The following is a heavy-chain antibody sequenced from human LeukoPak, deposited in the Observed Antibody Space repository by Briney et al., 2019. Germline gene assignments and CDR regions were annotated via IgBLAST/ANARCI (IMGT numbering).Heavy chain of an antibody. Sequence: PGGSLRLSCAASGFTFSTYAMSCVRQAPGKGLEWVSSISGSDDNTYYADSVKGRFTISRDNSKNTLYLQMNSLRAEDTAVYYCAKGAGTTFRFRTYSYFYHMDVWGKGTTVTVSS. V-gene: IGHV3-23*01. CDR1: GFTFSTYA. CDR3: AKGAGTTFRFRTYSYFYHMDV. D-gene: IGHD1-7*01. J-gene: IGHJ6*03. CDR2: ISGSDDNT.